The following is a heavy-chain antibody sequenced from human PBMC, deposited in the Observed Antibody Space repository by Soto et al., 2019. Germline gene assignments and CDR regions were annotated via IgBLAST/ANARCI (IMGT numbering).Heavy chain of an antibody. J-gene: IGHJ4*02. CDR2: IDPAGTTT. V-gene: IGHV3-23*03. D-gene: IGHD2-15*01. Sequence: PGGSLRLSCAASGITFSSYVMSWVRQAPGKGLEWVSNIDPAGTTTNYVDSVRGRFAISRDNSENSLYLQMNSLRAEDTAVYYCANGAFSGYGRGGDCRYYTDCWGQGALVTVSS. CDR3: ANGAFSGYGRGGDCRYYTDC. CDR1: GITFSSYV.